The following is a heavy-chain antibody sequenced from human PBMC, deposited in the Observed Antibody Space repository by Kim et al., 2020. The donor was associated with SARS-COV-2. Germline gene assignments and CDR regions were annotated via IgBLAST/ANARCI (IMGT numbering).Heavy chain of an antibody. D-gene: IGHD3-22*01. J-gene: IGHJ4*02. CDR3: AIARITMIVVVTHFDY. Sequence: PSPKSRVTISVATSKNQFSLKLSSVTAANTAVYYCAIARITMIVVVTHFDYWGQGTLVTVSS. V-gene: IGHV4-31*02.